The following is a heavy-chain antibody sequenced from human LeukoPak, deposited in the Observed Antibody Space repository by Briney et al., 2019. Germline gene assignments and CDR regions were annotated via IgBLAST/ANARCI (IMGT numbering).Heavy chain of an antibody. J-gene: IGHJ6*02. Sequence: GGSLRLSCAASGFTFSSYSMNWVRQAPGKGLEWVAYISSGSSTIYHADSVKGRFTISRDNSKNTLYLQMNSLRAEDTAVYYCAKVRKAAIAAAGTAYYYYGMDVWGQGTTVTVSS. CDR2: ISSGSSTI. D-gene: IGHD6-13*01. CDR1: GFTFSSYS. CDR3: AKVRKAAIAAAGTAYYYYGMDV. V-gene: IGHV3-48*01.